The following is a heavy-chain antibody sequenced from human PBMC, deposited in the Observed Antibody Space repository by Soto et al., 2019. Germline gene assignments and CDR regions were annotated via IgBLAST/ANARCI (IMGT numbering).Heavy chain of an antibody. CDR2: TYYNGDT. CDR3: ARGPAYIDGWRTFDF. CDR1: DDSFRGADYY. D-gene: IGHD6-19*01. J-gene: IGHJ4*02. V-gene: IGHV4-61*08. Sequence: SETLSLTCTVSDDSFRGADYYWSWIRQPLGKGPEWIGYTYYNGDTKYNPALKSRVTMSVDTSKNQFSLRLSSVTAADTAVYFCARGPAYIDGWRTFDFWGRGILVTVSS.